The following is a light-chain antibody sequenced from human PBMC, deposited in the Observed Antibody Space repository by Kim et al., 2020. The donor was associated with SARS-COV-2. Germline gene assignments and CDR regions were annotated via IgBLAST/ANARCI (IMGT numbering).Light chain of an antibody. J-gene: IGKJ5*01. Sequence: SPGERATLFGRASQSVSNTLAWYQQKPGQAPRLLIYGASTRATGIPARFSGSGSGTEFTLTISSLQSEDFAVYYCQQYDNWPPITFGQGTRLEIK. CDR3: QQYDNWPPIT. CDR2: GAS. V-gene: IGKV3-15*01. CDR1: QSVSNT.